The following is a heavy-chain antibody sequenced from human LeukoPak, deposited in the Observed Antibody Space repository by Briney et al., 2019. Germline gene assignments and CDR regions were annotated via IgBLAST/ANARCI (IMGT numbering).Heavy chain of an antibody. J-gene: IGHJ5*02. CDR3: ARVEVAAAVTWFDP. V-gene: IGHV4-39*07. D-gene: IGHD6-13*01. Sequence: PSETMSLTCTVSGDSISSLTYYWAWLRQPPGKGLEWIASIYYRGATYYNPSLKSRVTISVDTSNNQFSLKLSSVTAADTAVYYCARVEVAAAVTWFDPWGQGTLVTVSS. CDR2: IYYRGAT. CDR1: GDSISSLTYY.